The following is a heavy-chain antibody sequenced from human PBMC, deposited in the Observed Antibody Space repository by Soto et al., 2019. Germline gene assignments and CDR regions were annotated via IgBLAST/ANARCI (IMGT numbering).Heavy chain of an antibody. Sequence: GGSLRLSCAASGLTFNAYAMSWVRQAPGKGLEWVSAISGTGGSTYYADSVKGRFTISRDNSKNTLYLQMNSLRAEDTAVYYCAKADQGFIVATILGPFDCWGQGTLVTVSS. CDR3: AKADQGFIVATILGPFDC. V-gene: IGHV3-23*01. D-gene: IGHD5-12*01. CDR2: ISGTGGST. J-gene: IGHJ4*02. CDR1: GLTFNAYA.